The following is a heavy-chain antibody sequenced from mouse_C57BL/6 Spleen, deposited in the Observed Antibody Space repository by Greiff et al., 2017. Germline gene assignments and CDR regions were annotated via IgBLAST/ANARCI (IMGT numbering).Heavy chain of an antibody. J-gene: IGHJ2*01. CDR1: GFTFSDYG. CDR2: ISSGSSTI. CDR3: ARELRARYLDY. Sequence: DVKLVESGGGLVKPGGSLKLSCAASGFTFSDYGMHWVRQAPEKGLEWVAYISSGSSTIYYADTVKGRFTISRDNAKNTLFLQMTSLRSEDTAMYYCARELRARYLDYWGQGTTLTVSS. V-gene: IGHV5-17*01. D-gene: IGHD3-2*02.